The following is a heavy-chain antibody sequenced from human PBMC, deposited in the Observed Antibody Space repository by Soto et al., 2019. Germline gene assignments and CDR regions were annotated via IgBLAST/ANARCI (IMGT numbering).Heavy chain of an antibody. V-gene: IGHV3-23*01. CDR2: VSATAGTT. D-gene: IGHD3-16*01. J-gene: IGHJ4*02. CDR3: AKDRLAGGFDY. Sequence: QAPGKGLEWVSLVSATAGTTYYTDSVKGRFTISRDNSRNTVYLQMNSLRADDTAVYYGAKDRLAGGFDYWGQGTLVTVSS.